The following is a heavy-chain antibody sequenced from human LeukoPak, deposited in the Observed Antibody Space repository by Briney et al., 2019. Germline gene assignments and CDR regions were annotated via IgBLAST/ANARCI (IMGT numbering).Heavy chain of an antibody. D-gene: IGHD3-3*01. J-gene: IGHJ3*02. V-gene: IGHV3-11*04. CDR1: GFTFSDYY. CDR3: ASNPRYYDFWSGWSAFDI. Sequence: SGGSLRLSCAASGFTFSDYYMSWIRQAPGKGVVWVSYISSSGSTIYYADSVKGRFTISRDNAKNSLYLQMNSLRAEDTAVYYCASNPRYYDFWSGWSAFDIWGQGTMVTVSS. CDR2: ISSSGSTI.